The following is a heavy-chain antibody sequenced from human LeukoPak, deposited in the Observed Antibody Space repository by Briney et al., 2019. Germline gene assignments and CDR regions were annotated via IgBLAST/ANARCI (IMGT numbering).Heavy chain of an antibody. Sequence: SVKVSCKASGGTFSSYAISWVRQAPGQGLEWMGRIIHILGIANYAQKFQGRVTITADKSTSTAYMELSSLRSEDPAVYYCARDLLLSGGNQDYWGQGTLVTVSS. CDR3: ARDLLLSGGNQDY. J-gene: IGHJ4*02. D-gene: IGHD2-15*01. V-gene: IGHV1-69*04. CDR1: GGTFSSYA. CDR2: IIHILGIA.